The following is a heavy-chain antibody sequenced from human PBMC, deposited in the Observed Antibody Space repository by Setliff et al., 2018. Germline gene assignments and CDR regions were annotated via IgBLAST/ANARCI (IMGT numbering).Heavy chain of an antibody. V-gene: IGHV4-31*03. J-gene: IGHJ3*02. CDR2: IYYSGST. CDR3: ARDPLTTTVRHAFDI. D-gene: IGHD4-4*01. Sequence: LSLTCTVSGGSISSGGYYWSWIRQHPGEGLEWIGYIYYSGSTYYNPSLKSRVTISVDTSKNQFSLKLSSVTAADTAVYYCARDPLTTTVRHAFDIWGQGTMVTVSS. CDR1: GGSISSGGYY.